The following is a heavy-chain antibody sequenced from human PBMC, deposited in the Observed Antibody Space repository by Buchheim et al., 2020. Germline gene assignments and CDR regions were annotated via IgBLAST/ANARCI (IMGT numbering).Heavy chain of an antibody. D-gene: IGHD1-1*01. V-gene: IGHV3-74*01. J-gene: IGHJ4*02. CDR1: GFSFSSYW. Sequence: EVQLVESGGGLVQPGGSLRLSCAASGFSFSSYWMHWVRQAPGRGLVWVSRITSDGSGTGYADSVTGRFTISRDNAKNTLYLQMTSLRAEDTAVYYCAKELRWNQCDYWGQGTL. CDR3: AKELRWNQCDY. CDR2: ITSDGSGT.